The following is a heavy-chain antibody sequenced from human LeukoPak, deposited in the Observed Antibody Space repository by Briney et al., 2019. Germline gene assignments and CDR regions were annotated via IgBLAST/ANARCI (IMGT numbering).Heavy chain of an antibody. Sequence: SVKVPCKASGGTFSSYTISWVRQAPGQGLEWMGRIIPILGIANYAQKFQGRVTITADKSTSTAYMELSSLRSEDTAVYYCARDHDPEYCSGGSCYNGMDVWGQGTTVTVSS. J-gene: IGHJ6*02. CDR1: GGTFSSYT. V-gene: IGHV1-69*04. CDR2: IIPILGIA. CDR3: ARDHDPEYCSGGSCYNGMDV. D-gene: IGHD2-15*01.